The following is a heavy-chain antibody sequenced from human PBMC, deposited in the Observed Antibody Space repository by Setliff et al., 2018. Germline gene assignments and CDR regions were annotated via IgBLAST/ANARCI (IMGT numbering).Heavy chain of an antibody. J-gene: IGHJ4*02. V-gene: IGHV4-59*02. D-gene: IGHD5-12*01. CDR1: GASVRSHY. Sequence: LSLTCTVSGASVRSHYWSWIRQSPEKGLEWIGFFYYSGTANYSPSLRSRLTISVDTSKNQFSLKLRSVTAADTAVYYCARGGTFRYFDFWGQGAPVTVSS. CDR3: ARGGTFRYFDF. CDR2: FYYSGTA.